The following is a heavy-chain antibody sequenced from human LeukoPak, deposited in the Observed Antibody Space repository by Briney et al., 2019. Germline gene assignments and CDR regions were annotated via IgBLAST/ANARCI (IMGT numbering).Heavy chain of an antibody. D-gene: IGHD3-9*01. J-gene: IGHJ4*02. CDR1: GGSITGYY. CDR3: ARGNILTGYCFDF. V-gene: IGHV4-34*01. CDR2: IHYTGAT. Sequence: SETLSLTCAVYGGSITGYYWSWIRQTPGRGLEWVGEIHYTGATSYNPSLKSRATISTDTSKNQFSLRLSSVTAADTAVYYCARGNILTGYCFDFWGQGALVTVSS.